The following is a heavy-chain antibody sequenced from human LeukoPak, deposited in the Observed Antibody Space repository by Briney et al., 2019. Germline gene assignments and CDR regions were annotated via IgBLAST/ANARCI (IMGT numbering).Heavy chain of an antibody. CDR2: IYTSGST. J-gene: IGHJ1*01. CDR3: ARALNYCSSTSCFEYFQH. Sequence: KPSETLSLTCTVSGGSISSYYWSWIRQPAGKGLEWIGRIYTSGSTNYNPSLKSRVTMSVDTSKNQFSLKLSSVTAADTAVYYCARALNYCSSTSCFEYFQHWGQGTLVTVSS. V-gene: IGHV4-4*07. CDR1: GGSISSYY. D-gene: IGHD2-2*01.